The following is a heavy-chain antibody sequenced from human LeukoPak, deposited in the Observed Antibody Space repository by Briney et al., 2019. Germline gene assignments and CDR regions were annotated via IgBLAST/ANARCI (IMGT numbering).Heavy chain of an antibody. Sequence: SETLSLTCTVSGVSISSHYWSWIRQPPGKGLEWIGYIYYSGSTNYNPSLKSRVTISVDTSKNQFSLKLSSVTAADTAVYYCARGYDFWSGYYWNWFDPWGQGTLVTVSS. D-gene: IGHD3-3*01. V-gene: IGHV4-59*11. CDR3: ARGYDFWSGYYWNWFDP. CDR1: GVSISSHY. CDR2: IYYSGST. J-gene: IGHJ5*02.